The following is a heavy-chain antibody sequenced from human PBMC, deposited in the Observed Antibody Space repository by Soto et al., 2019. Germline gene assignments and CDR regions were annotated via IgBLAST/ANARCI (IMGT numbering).Heavy chain of an antibody. CDR2: ISYDGSNK. CDR1: GFTFGSYG. Sequence: GGSLRLSCATSGFTFGSYGMHWVGQAPGKGLEWVAVISYDGSNKYYADSVKGRFTISRDNSKNTLYLQMNSLRAEDTAVYYCAKDGKVGWQQLVFYYYYGMDVWGQGTTVTVSS. J-gene: IGHJ6*02. V-gene: IGHV3-30*18. CDR3: AKDGKVGWQQLVFYYYYGMDV. D-gene: IGHD6-13*01.